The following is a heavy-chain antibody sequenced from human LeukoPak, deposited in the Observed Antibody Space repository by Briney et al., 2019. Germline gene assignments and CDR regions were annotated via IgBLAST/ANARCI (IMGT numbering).Heavy chain of an antibody. J-gene: IGHJ4*02. CDR2: IYYSGST. CDR3: ARHTHATPRSGWYY. Sequence: SETLSLTCTVSGGSISSSSYYWGWIRQPPGKGLEWIGSIYYSGSTYYNPSLKSRVTISVDTSKNQFSLKLSSVTAADTAVYYCARHTHATPRSGWYYWGQGTLVTVSS. CDR1: GGSISSSSYY. V-gene: IGHV4-39*01. D-gene: IGHD6-19*01.